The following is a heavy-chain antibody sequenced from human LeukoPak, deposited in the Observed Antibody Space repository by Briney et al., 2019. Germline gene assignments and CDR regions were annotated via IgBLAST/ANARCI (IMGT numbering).Heavy chain of an antibody. V-gene: IGHV3-30*18. Sequence: RGSLRLSCAASGSTFSSYDMHWVRQAPGKGLEWVAVISYDGSNKYYADSVKGRFTISRDNSKHTLYLQMDSLRAEDTAVYYCAKGAGDYFDYWGQGTLVTVSS. CDR3: AKGAGDYFDY. D-gene: IGHD3-10*01. J-gene: IGHJ4*02. CDR2: ISYDGSNK. CDR1: GSTFSSYD.